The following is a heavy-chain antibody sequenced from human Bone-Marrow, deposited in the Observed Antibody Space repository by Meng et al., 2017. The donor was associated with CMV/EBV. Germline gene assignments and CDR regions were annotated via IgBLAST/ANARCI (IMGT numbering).Heavy chain of an antibody. Sequence: GGSLRLSCAASGFTVSSNYMSWVRQAPGKGLEWVSAISASGSSTYYADSVKGRFTIYRDSSENTLYLQMNSLGAEDTAVYYCAKVGDNYYDTGGFYDAADYWGQGTLVTVSS. D-gene: IGHD3-22*01. CDR1: GFTVSSNY. V-gene: IGHV3-23*01. CDR3: AKVGDNYYDTGGFYDAADY. CDR2: ISASGSST. J-gene: IGHJ4*02.